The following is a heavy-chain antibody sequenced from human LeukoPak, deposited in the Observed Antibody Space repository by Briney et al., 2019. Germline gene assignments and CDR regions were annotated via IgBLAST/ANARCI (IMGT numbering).Heavy chain of an antibody. CDR3: ARVLDDFWSSYGMDV. J-gene: IGHJ6*02. V-gene: IGHV3-21*01. D-gene: IGHD3-3*01. CDR1: GFTFSSYS. Sequence: GGSLRLSCAASGFTFSSYSMNWVRQAPGKGLEWVSSISSSSSYIYYADSVKGRFTISRDNAKSSLYLQMNSLRAEDTAVYYCARVLDDFWSSYGMDVWGQGTTVTVSS. CDR2: ISSSSSYI.